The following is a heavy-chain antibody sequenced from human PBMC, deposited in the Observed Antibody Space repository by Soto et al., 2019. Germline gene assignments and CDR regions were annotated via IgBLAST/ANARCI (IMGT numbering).Heavy chain of an antibody. CDR2: IYTSGST. J-gene: IGHJ4*02. V-gene: IGHV4-4*07. CDR3: ARVLHGDYRGYFDY. D-gene: IGHD4-17*01. Sequence: PSETLSLTCTVAGGSISSYYWSWIRQPAGKGLEWIGRIYTSGSTNYNPSLKSRVTMSVDTSKNQFSLKLSSVTAADTAVDYCARVLHGDYRGYFDYWGQGTLVTVSS. CDR1: GGSISSYY.